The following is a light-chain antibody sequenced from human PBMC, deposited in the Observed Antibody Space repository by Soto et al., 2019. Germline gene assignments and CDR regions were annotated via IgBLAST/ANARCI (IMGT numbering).Light chain of an antibody. CDR1: QSISHKY. CDR3: QLYSGSPWT. CDR2: GVS. V-gene: IGKV3-20*01. Sequence: EIVLTQSPGTLSMSPGERATLSYRASQSISHKYLAWFQKRPGQAPRLLIHGVSVRATGIPDRFSASGFGTDFTLTISRLEPEDFAVYYCQLYSGSPWTFGQGTKVEIK. J-gene: IGKJ1*01.